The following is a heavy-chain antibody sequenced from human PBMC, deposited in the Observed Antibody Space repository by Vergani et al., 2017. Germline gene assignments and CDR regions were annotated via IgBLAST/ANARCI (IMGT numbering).Heavy chain of an antibody. D-gene: IGHD3-16*01. V-gene: IGHV3-9*01. CDR3: VKDNDYDADGPFDL. CDR1: GFTFQAFA. J-gene: IGHJ2*01. CDR2: IDRNYGVK. Sequence: VEAGGGLVQPGGSLRLSCTASGFTFQAFAFHWVRQVSGRGLEWVSGIDRNYGVKNGNSFEGQFSISRDNAKKAVFLQMNNLRHEDTALYFCVKDNDYDADGPFDLWGRGTLVTVSS.